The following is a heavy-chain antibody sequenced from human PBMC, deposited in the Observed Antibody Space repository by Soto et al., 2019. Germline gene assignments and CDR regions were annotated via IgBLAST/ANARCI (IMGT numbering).Heavy chain of an antibody. V-gene: IGHV1-69*13. J-gene: IGHJ6*02. CDR1: GGTFSSYA. CDR3: ARHDCISTSCYYYNYYGMDV. CDR2: IIPIFGTA. Sequence: GASVKVSCKASGGTFSSYAISWVRQAPGQGLEWMGGIIPIFGTANYAQEFQGRVTITADESTSAAYMELSSLRSEDTAVYYCARHDCISTSCYYYNYYGMDVWGQGTTVTVSS. D-gene: IGHD2-2*01.